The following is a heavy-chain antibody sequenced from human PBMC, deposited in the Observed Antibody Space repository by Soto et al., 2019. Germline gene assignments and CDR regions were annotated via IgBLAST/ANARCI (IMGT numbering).Heavy chain of an antibody. V-gene: IGHV4-31*03. CDR3: ARDGADAFDY. CDR2: IYYLGNT. Sequence: QVQLQESGPGLVKPSQTLSLPCTVSGGSISSGGYYWSWIRQHPGKGLEWVGYIYYLGNTYYNPTLKSRVSRSVDTSENQFSLKLSSVTAADTAVYYCARDGADAFDYWGQGTLVTVSS. CDR1: GGSISSGGYY. J-gene: IGHJ4*02. D-gene: IGHD3-16*01.